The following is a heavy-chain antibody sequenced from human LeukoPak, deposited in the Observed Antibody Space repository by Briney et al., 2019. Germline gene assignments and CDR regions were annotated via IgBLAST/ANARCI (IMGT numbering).Heavy chain of an antibody. CDR3: AKDMKSSSPKYYYGMDV. D-gene: IGHD6-6*01. J-gene: IGHJ6*04. CDR2: ITWNSGSI. Sequence: PGRSLRLSCAASGFTFDDYAMRWVRQAPGKGLEWVSGITWNSGSIAYADSVKGRFTISRDNAKNSLYLQMNSLRAEDTALYYCAKDMKSSSPKYYYGMDVWGKGTTVTVSS. CDR1: GFTFDDYA. V-gene: IGHV3-9*01.